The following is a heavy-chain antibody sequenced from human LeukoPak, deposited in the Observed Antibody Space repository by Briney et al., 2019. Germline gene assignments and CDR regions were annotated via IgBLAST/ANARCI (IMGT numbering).Heavy chain of an antibody. CDR3: ARDRGSSWTVDY. J-gene: IGHJ4*02. D-gene: IGHD6-13*01. CDR1: GGSISSGGYS. V-gene: IGHV4-30-2*01. Sequence: PSETLSLTCAVSGGSISSGGYSWSWIRQPPGKGLKWIGYIYHSGSTYYNPSLKSRVTISVDRSKNQFSLKLSSVTAADTAVYYCARDRGSSWTVDYWGQGTLVTVSS. CDR2: IYHSGST.